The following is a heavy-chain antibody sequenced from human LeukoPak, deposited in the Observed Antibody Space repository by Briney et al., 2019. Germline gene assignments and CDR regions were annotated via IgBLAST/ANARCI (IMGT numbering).Heavy chain of an antibody. CDR1: GFTFSSYS. CDR2: INSDGRST. D-gene: IGHD3-9*01. Sequence: GGSLRLSCAASGFTFSSYSMNWVRQAPGKGLVWVSRINSDGRSTNYADSVKGRFTISRDNAKNTLYLQMNSLRAEDTAVYYCARGADSGYSSDNWGQGTVVSVSS. V-gene: IGHV3-74*01. CDR3: ARGADSGYSSDN. J-gene: IGHJ4*02.